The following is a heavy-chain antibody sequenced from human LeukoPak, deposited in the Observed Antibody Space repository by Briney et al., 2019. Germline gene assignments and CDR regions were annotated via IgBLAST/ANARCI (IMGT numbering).Heavy chain of an antibody. CDR3: ARLPILSTAPFYYYYYSMDV. V-gene: IGHV4-59*08. D-gene: IGHD2-21*01. J-gene: IGHJ6*02. CDR2: IYYSGST. CDR1: GGSISSYY. Sequence: SETLSLTCTVSGGSISSYYWSWIRQPPGKGLEWIGYIYYSGSTNYNPSLKSRVTISVDTSKNQFSLKLSSVTAADTAVYYCARLPILSTAPFYYYYYSMDVWGQGTTVTVSS.